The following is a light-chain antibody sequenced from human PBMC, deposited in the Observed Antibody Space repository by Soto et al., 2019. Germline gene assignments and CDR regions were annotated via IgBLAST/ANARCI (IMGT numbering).Light chain of an antibody. V-gene: IGLV2-14*01. CDR3: SSFTSTSILL. Sequence: QSVLTQPASVSGCPGQSITISCTGTSSDIGSYDYVSWYQQHPGKAPNLIIYEVTDRPSGVSNRFSGSKSGNTASLTISGLQAEDEADYYCSSFTSTSILLFGSGTKVTVL. CDR1: SSDIGSYDY. J-gene: IGLJ1*01. CDR2: EVT.